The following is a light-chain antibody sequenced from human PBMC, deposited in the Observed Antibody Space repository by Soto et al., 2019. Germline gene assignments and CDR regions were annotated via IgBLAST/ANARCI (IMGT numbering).Light chain of an antibody. Sequence: DIQMTQSPSTLSASVGDRVTISCRASPSIITGLAWYQQKPGKAPKLLIYDASTLQSGVPSRFSGSGSGTEFTLTISSLQPEDFATYYCQHYKKLFQFPRSFGQGTKVDIK. CDR2: DAS. V-gene: IGKV1-5*01. CDR3: QHYKKLFQFPRS. CDR1: PSIITG. J-gene: IGKJ1*01.